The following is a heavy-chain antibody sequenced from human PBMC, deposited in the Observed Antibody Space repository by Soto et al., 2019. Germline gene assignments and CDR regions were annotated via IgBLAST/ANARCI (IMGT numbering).Heavy chain of an antibody. D-gene: IGHD1-1*01. Sequence: EVQLVESGGGLVKPGGSLRLSCAVSGFTFSNYNMNWVRQAPGKGLEWVSSISSSSYIYYADSVKGRFTISRDNAKNSLYPQRNSLRAEDTAVYYCARDPLEPELDSWGQGTLVTVSS. CDR1: GFTFSNYN. CDR2: ISSSSYI. J-gene: IGHJ5*01. CDR3: ARDPLEPELDS. V-gene: IGHV3-21*01.